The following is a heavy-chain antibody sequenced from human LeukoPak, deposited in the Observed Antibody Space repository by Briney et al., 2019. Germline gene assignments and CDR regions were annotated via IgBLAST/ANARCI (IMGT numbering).Heavy chain of an antibody. CDR3: ARSTEGYCRGRSCYSYYYYMDV. Sequence: PSETLSLTCTVSGGSISSYYWSWIRQPPGKGLEWIGYIYYSGSTNYNPSLKSRVTISVDTSKNQFSLKLRSVTAADTAVYYCARSTEGYCRGRSCYSYYYYMDVWGKGTTVTVSS. CDR1: GGSISSYY. J-gene: IGHJ6*03. CDR2: IYYSGST. V-gene: IGHV4-59*01. D-gene: IGHD2-15*01.